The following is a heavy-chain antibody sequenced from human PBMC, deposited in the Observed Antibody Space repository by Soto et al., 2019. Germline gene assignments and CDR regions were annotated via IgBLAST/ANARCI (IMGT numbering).Heavy chain of an antibody. CDR1: GGSFSGYS. J-gene: IGHJ3*02. CDR3: ARVVQPPNRNWGMWSGAFDI. Sequence: QVQLQQWGAGLLKPSETLSLTCGVYGGSFSGYSWSWIRQPPGKGLEWIGESNHSGSTNYNPSLKSRVTISVDTSKNQFSLKLSSVTAADTAVYYCARVVQPPNRNWGMWSGAFDIWGQGTMVTVSS. D-gene: IGHD7-27*01. CDR2: SNHSGST. V-gene: IGHV4-34*01.